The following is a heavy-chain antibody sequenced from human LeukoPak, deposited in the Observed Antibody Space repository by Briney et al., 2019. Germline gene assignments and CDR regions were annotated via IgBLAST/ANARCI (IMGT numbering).Heavy chain of an antibody. J-gene: IGHJ4*02. D-gene: IGHD1-26*01. V-gene: IGHV3-21*06. Sequence: PGGSLRLSCAASGFTFSTSAMNWVRQAPGKGPEWVSSINNVRSHIYYADSVRGRFTISRDNANNVLYLQMNSLRAEDTAVYYCARDPTYYLRYGYFDSWGQGTLVTVSS. CDR3: ARDPTYYLRYGYFDS. CDR1: GFTFSTSA. CDR2: INNVRSHI.